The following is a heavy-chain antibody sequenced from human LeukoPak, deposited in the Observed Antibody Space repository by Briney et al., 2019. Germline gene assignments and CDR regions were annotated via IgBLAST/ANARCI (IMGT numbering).Heavy chain of an antibody. CDR2: FYDSGNT. Sequence: PSETLSLTCTVSGYSISSGYYWGWIRQPPGKGLEWIGSFYDSGNTYYNPSLKSRVTMSVDTSKNQFSLKLSSVTAADTAVYYCARGRSSGYQSPPYYYYYMDVWGKGTTVTISS. CDR1: GYSISSGYY. J-gene: IGHJ6*03. V-gene: IGHV4-38-2*02. D-gene: IGHD3-22*01. CDR3: ARGRSSGYQSPPYYYYYMDV.